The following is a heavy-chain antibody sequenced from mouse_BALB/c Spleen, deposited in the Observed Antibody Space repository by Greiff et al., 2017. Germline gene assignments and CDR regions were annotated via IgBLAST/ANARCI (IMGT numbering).Heavy chain of an antibody. CDR2: IYPGSGST. J-gene: IGHJ2*01. V-gene: IGHV1S22*01. CDR3: TRDWEYFDY. Sequence: LQQPGSELVRPGASVKLSCKASGYTFTSYWMHWVKQRPGQGLEWIGNIYPGSGSTNYDEKFKCKATLTVDTSSSTAYMQLSSLTSEDSAVYYCTRDWEYFDYWGQGTTLTVSS. D-gene: IGHD4-1*01. CDR1: GYTFTSYW.